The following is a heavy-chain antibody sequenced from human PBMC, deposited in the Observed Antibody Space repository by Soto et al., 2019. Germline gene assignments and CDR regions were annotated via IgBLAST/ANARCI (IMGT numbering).Heavy chain of an antibody. Sequence: SXTRSLTGTVSGGSISSCDSYWSWIRQPPGKCLECIGYIYYSGSTYYNPSLKSRVTISVDTSKNQFSLKLSSVTAADTAVYYCARDGWNYHFDYWGQGTPVTVSS. D-gene: IGHD1-7*01. CDR2: IYYSGST. V-gene: IGHV4-30-4*01. CDR1: GGSISSCDSY. J-gene: IGHJ4*02. CDR3: ARDGWNYHFDY.